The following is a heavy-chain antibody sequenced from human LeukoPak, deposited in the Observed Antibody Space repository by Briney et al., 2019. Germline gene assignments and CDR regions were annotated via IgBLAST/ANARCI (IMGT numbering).Heavy chain of an antibody. Sequence: GGSLRLSCAASGFTFSSYAMSWVRQAPGKGLEWVSAISGSGGSTYYADSVKGRFTISRDNSKNTLYLQMNSLRAEDTAVYYCAKAGYYYGSGPPEYYFDYWGQGTLVTVSS. CDR1: GFTFSSYA. V-gene: IGHV3-23*01. J-gene: IGHJ4*02. CDR3: AKAGYYYGSGPPEYYFDY. CDR2: ISGSGGST. D-gene: IGHD3-10*01.